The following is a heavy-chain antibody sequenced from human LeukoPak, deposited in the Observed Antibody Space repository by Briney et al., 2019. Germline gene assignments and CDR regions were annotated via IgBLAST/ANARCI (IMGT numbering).Heavy chain of an antibody. CDR2: IIPIFGTA. D-gene: IGHD5-18*01. CDR3: ARDTAMVTEWDYYYYMDV. V-gene: IGHV1-69*01. CDR1: GGTFSSYA. J-gene: IGHJ6*03. Sequence: ASVKVSCKASGGTFSSYAISWVRQAPGQGPEWMGGIIPIFGTANYAQKFQGRVTITADESTSTAYMELSSLRSEDTAVYYCARDTAMVTEWDYYYYMDVWGKGTTDTVSS.